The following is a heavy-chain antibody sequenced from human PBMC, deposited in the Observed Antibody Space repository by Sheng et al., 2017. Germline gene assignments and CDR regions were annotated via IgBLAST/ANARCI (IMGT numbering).Heavy chain of an antibody. Sequence: QVQLVQSGAEVKKPGSSVKVSCKASGGTFSSYAISWVRQAPGQGLEWMGGIIPIFGTANYAQKFQGRVTITADESTSTAYMELSSLRSEDTAVYYCARGRGIVVVTAYGMGRLGPRDHGHRLL. D-gene: IGHD2-21*02. V-gene: IGHV1-69*13. J-gene: IGHJ6*02. CDR3: ARGRGIVVVTAYGMGR. CDR1: GGTFSSYA. CDR2: IIPIFGTA.